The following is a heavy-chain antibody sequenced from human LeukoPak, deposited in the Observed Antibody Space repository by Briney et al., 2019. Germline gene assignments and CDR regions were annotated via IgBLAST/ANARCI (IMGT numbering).Heavy chain of an antibody. CDR2: INPSGGST. V-gene: IGHV1-46*01. D-gene: IGHD1-26*01. Sequence: ASVKVSCKASGYTFTSYYMHWVRQAPGQELEWMGIINPSGGSTSYAQKFQGRVTMTRDMSTSTVYMELSSLRSEDTAVYYCAREREILQPFDYWGQGTLVTVSS. CDR1: GYTFTSYY. J-gene: IGHJ4*02. CDR3: AREREILQPFDY.